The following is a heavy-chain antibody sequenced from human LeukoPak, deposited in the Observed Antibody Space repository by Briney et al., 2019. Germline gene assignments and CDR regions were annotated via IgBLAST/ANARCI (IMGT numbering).Heavy chain of an antibody. D-gene: IGHD2-15*01. CDR1: GLNFRTSW. CDR2: IRYDGTVK. J-gene: IGHJ4*02. CDR3: ARDPDSRSFDY. Sequence: PGGSLRLSCTASGLNFRTSWMSWVRQSPGKGLEFLANIRYDGTVKNYMDSVKGRFTISRDNPKNSLYLQMDSLRADDTAVYYCARDPDSRSFDYWGQGVLVTVSS. V-gene: IGHV3-7*01.